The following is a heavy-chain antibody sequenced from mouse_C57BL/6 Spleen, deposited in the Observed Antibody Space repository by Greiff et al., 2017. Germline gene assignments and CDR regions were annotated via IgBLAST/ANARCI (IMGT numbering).Heavy chain of an antibody. CDR3: AIITTVVASYYAMDD. CDR2: IHPSDSDT. Sequence: VQLQQPGAELVKPGASVKVSCKASGYTFTSYWLHWVKQRPGQGLEWIGRIHPSDSDTNYNQKFKGKATLTVDKSSSTAYMQLSSLTSEDSAVYYCAIITTVVASYYAMDDWGQGTSVTVSS. V-gene: IGHV1-74*01. CDR1: GYTFTSYW. D-gene: IGHD1-1*01. J-gene: IGHJ4*01.